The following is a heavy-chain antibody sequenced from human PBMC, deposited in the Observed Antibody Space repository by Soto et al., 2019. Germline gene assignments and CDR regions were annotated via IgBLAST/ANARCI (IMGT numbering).Heavy chain of an antibody. CDR3: ANESSTGTTGDDAFDI. V-gene: IGHV3-23*01. Sequence: EVQLLESGGGLVQPGGSLRLSCAASGFTFSSYAMSWVRQAPGKGLEWVSAISGSGGSTYYADSVKGRFTISRDNSKNTLYLQMNSLRAEDTAVYYCANESSTGTTGDDAFDIWGQGTMVTVSS. J-gene: IGHJ3*02. CDR1: GFTFSSYA. D-gene: IGHD1-7*01. CDR2: ISGSGGST.